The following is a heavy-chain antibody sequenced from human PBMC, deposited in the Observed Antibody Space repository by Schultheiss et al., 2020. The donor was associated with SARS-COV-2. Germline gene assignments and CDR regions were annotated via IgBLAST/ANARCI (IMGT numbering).Heavy chain of an antibody. CDR3: ARASRAQQLVNYGMDV. CDR2: IYYSGST. D-gene: IGHD6-13*01. CDR1: GGSFSGYY. V-gene: IGHV4-34*01. J-gene: IGHJ6*02. Sequence: SETLSLTCAVYGGSFSGYYWSWIRQPPGKGLEWIGSIYYSGSTYYNPSLKSRVTISVDTSRNQFSLKLSSVTAADTAVYYCARASRAQQLVNYGMDVWGQGTTVTVSS.